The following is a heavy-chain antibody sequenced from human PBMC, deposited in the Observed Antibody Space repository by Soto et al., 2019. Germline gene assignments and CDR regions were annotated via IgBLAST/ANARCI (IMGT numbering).Heavy chain of an antibody. CDR1: GYTFTSYG. CDR2: ISAYNGNT. D-gene: IGHD3-22*01. Sequence: ASVKVSCKASGYTFTSYGISWVRQAPGQGLEWMGWISAYNGNTNYAQKLQGRVTMTTDTSTSTDYMELRSLRSDDTAVYYCGRAGYYYASSGPLGVLPYYYYYGMDVWGQGTTVTVSS. V-gene: IGHV1-18*01. J-gene: IGHJ6*02. CDR3: GRAGYYYASSGPLGVLPYYYYYGMDV.